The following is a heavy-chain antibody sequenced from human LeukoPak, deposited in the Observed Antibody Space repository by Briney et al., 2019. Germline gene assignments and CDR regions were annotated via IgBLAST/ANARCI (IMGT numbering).Heavy chain of an antibody. CDR2: MNPNSGNT. CDR1: GYTFTSYD. Sequence: ASVKVSCKASGYTFTSYDINWVRQATGQGLEWMGWMNPNSGNTGYAQKFQGRVTMTRNTSIRTAYMELTSLRSEDTAVYYCAKFAFGDYFDSANYYLYLDYWGQGSLVTVSS. J-gene: IGHJ4*02. CDR3: AKFAFGDYFDSANYYLYLDY. D-gene: IGHD3-22*01. V-gene: IGHV1-8*01.